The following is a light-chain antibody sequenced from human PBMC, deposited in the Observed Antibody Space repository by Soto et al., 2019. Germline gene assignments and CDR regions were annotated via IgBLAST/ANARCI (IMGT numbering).Light chain of an antibody. Sequence: EIVLTQSPGTLSLSPGERATLSCRASQSVSSSYLAWYQQKPGQAPRLLIYATSNRATGIPDRVSGSGSGADFTLTITRLEPEDFAVYYWQHHHSLPLTFGPGTKVDIE. CDR3: QHHHSLPLT. CDR1: QSVSSSY. J-gene: IGKJ3*01. CDR2: ATS. V-gene: IGKV3-20*01.